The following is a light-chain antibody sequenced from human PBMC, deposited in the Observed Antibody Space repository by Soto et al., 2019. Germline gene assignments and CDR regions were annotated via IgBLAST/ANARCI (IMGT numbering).Light chain of an antibody. Sequence: DIHMTQSPSTLSASVGNIFPITCRASHTISTWLAWYQQKPVKDPKLLIYKASTLKSGVPSRSSGSGPGTESTLTISSLQPDDFATYSCQQYTSHPWTFGQGTRWIS. CDR1: HTISTW. J-gene: IGKJ1*01. CDR2: KAS. V-gene: IGKV1-5*03. CDR3: QQYTSHPWT.